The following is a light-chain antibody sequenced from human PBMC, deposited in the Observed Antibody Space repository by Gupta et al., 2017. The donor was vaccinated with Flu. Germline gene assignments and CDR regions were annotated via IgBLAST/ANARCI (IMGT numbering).Light chain of an antibody. J-gene: IGKJ2*01. CDR1: QSILYSSDNKNY. CDR3: QQYDSTPYT. Sequence: SLGERATINCRSSQSILYSSDNKNYLAWYQQKPGQPPKLLISWASTRASGVPDRFSGSGSGTDFSLTISSLQAEDVAVYYCQQYDSTPYTFGQGTKLEVK. V-gene: IGKV4-1*01. CDR2: WAS.